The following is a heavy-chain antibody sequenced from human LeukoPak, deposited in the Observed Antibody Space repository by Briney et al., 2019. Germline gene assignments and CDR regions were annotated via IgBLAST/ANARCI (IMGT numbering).Heavy chain of an antibody. Sequence: GGSLRLSCVAYGFTFTDHPMNWVRQAPGKGLEWVSYIGGGNTIFYADSVKGRFTISRDEARKSIYLQMSSLRVEDTAVYYCAKDRANWAIDDWGQGTQVTVSS. J-gene: IGHJ4*02. CDR1: GFTFTDHP. CDR3: AKDRANWAIDD. D-gene: IGHD7-27*01. CDR2: IGGGNTI. V-gene: IGHV3-69-1*01.